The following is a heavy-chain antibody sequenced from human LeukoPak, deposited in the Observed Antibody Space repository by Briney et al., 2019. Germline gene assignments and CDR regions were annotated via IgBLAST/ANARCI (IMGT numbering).Heavy chain of an antibody. Sequence: PSETLSLTCTVSGGSISSGGYYWSWIRQPPGKGLEWIGYIYHSGSTYYNPSLKSRVTMSVDTSKNQFSLKLSSVTAADTAVYYCARTPDSSGWYWFDPWSQGTLVTVSS. V-gene: IGHV4-30-2*01. CDR3: ARTPDSSGWYWFDP. CDR1: GGSISSGGYY. CDR2: IYHSGST. J-gene: IGHJ5*02. D-gene: IGHD6-19*01.